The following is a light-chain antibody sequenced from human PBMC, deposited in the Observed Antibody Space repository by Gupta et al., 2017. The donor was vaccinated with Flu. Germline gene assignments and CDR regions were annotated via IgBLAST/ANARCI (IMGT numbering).Light chain of an antibody. CDR3: QQYSTAPPT. CDR1: QSVRSPF. V-gene: IGKV3-20*01. J-gene: IGKJ5*01. Sequence: GTLSLSPGERATLSCRASQSVRSPFGAWYQKIPGQAPRLLYDRVSSRATGIAGRCTGEGAGTVFKRTISRVEAEDAAVYYWQQYSTAPPTFGQGTRLDIK. CDR2: RVS.